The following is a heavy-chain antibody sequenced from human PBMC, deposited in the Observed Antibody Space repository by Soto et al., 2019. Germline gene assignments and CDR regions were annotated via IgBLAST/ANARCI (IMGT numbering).Heavy chain of an antibody. J-gene: IGHJ4*01. CDR3: AIGGYFDSSNYLAD. CDR2: INPSSGDT. Sequence: ASVKVSCKASGDTFTGYGMNWVRQAPGQGLEWMGWINPSSGDTNYSQKFQGRVTMTRDTSTSTAYMELSSLRSDDTAVYYCAIGGYFDSSNYLADWSVGTLVTVAS. CDR1: GDTFTGYG. V-gene: IGHV1-2*02. D-gene: IGHD3-22*01.